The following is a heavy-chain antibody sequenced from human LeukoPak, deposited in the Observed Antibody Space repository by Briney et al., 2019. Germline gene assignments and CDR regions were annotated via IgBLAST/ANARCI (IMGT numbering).Heavy chain of an antibody. CDR1: GFTFSSYA. V-gene: IGHV3-30*01. J-gene: IGHJ4*02. Sequence: GSLRLSCAASGFTFSSYAMHWVRQAPGKGLEWVAVISYDGSNKYYADSVKGRFTISRDNSKNTLYLQMNSLRAEDTAVYYCAREGYSSSWYVNYFDYWGQGTLVTVSS. CDR3: AREGYSSSWYVNYFDY. D-gene: IGHD6-13*01. CDR2: ISYDGSNK.